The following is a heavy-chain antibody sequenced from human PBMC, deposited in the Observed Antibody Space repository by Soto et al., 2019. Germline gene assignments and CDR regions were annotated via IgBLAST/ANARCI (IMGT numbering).Heavy chain of an antibody. D-gene: IGHD6-19*01. CDR1: GYTFTGYY. Sequence: ASVKVSCKASGYTFTGYYMHWVRQAPGQGLEWMGWTNPNSGGTNYAQKFQGWVTMTRDTSISTAYMELSRLRSDDTAVYYCARAPASIAVRYGMDVWGQGTMVPVS. V-gene: IGHV1-2*04. CDR2: TNPNSGGT. CDR3: ARAPASIAVRYGMDV. J-gene: IGHJ6*02.